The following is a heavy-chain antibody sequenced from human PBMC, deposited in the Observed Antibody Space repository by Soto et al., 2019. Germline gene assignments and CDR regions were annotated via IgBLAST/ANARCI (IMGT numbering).Heavy chain of an antibody. CDR2: IYYSGIT. D-gene: IGHD6-13*01. CDR3: AREGDSSRWNNWFDP. V-gene: IGHV4-30-4*01. Sequence: SETRSLTCTCSXGSIIXGDYYWSWIRQPPGEGVEWIGYIYYSGITYYNPSLKSRVTISVDTSKNQYSLKLSSVTAADTAVYXCAREGDSSRWNNWFDPWGQGTLVTVSS. J-gene: IGHJ5*02. CDR1: XGSIIXGDYY.